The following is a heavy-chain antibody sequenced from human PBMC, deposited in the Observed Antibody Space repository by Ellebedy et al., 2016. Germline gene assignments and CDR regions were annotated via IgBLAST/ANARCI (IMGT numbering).Heavy chain of an antibody. J-gene: IGHJ4*02. CDR2: IWYDGSNK. Sequence: GESLKISXAASGFTFSNYGIDWVRQAPGKGLEWVAVIWYDGSNKYYADSVKGRFTISRDNYKNTAHLQMNSLRGEDTAVYYCARLGSGWGLDYWGQGTLVTVSS. V-gene: IGHV3-33*01. CDR1: GFTFSNYG. CDR3: ARLGSGWGLDY. D-gene: IGHD6-19*01.